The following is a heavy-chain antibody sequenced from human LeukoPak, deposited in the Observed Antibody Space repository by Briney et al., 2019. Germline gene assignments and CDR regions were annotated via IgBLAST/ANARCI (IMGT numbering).Heavy chain of an antibody. CDR2: IYISGST. CDR1: GGSISSGSYY. Sequence: SETLSLTCTVSGGSISSGSYYWSWIRQPAGKGLEWIGRIYISGSTTYNPSLRSRVTISVDTSKNQFSLTVTSVTAADTAVYYCARGHVWGKSRFDYWGQGTLVTVSS. J-gene: IGHJ4*02. D-gene: IGHD3-16*01. CDR3: ARGHVWGKSRFDY. V-gene: IGHV4-61*02.